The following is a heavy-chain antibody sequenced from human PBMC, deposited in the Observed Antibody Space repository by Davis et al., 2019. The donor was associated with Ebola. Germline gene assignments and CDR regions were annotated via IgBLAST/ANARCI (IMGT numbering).Heavy chain of an antibody. CDR2: TRNKANSYTT. CDR3: ARGLYDSSGYHYPMAFDI. CDR1: GFTFSDHY. D-gene: IGHD3-22*01. J-gene: IGHJ3*02. Sequence: GESLKISCAASGFTFSDHYMDWVRQAPGKGLEWVGRTRNKANSYTTEYAASVKGRFTISRDDSKNSLYLQMNSLKTEDTAVYYCARGLYDSSGYHYPMAFDIWGQGTMVTVSS. V-gene: IGHV3-72*01.